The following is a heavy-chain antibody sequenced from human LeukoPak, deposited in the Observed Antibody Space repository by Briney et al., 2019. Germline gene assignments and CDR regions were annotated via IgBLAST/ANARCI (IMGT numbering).Heavy chain of an antibody. J-gene: IGHJ6*02. V-gene: IGHV1-18*01. D-gene: IGHD5-12*01. CDR2: ISAYNGNT. CDR1: GYTFTSYG. CDR3: ARDRPYYSGYDYSISYYYYGMDV. Sequence: ASVKVSCKASGYTFTSYGISWVRQAPGQGLEWMGWISAYNGNTNYAQKLQGRVTMTTDTPTSTAYMELRSLRSDDTAVYYCARDRPYYSGYDYSISYYYYGMDVWGQGTTVTVSS.